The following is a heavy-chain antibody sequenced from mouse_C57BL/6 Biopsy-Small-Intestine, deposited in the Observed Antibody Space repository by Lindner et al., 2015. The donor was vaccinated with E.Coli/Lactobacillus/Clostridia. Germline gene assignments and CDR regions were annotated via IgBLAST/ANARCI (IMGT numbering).Heavy chain of an antibody. CDR2: IDPDSGDT. CDR3: ARDDGTTSPYYWYYYYLDV. Sequence: SVKVSCKASGYTFTGQYMHWVRQAPGQGLEWMGRIDPDSGDTHYAQNFRGRVTMTRDTSINTAYMELSSLRSDDTAVYYCARDDGTTSPYYWYYYYLDVWGKGTTVTVSS. J-gene: IGHJ1*03. V-gene: IGHV1-72*04. D-gene: IGHD1-1*01. CDR1: GYTFTGQY.